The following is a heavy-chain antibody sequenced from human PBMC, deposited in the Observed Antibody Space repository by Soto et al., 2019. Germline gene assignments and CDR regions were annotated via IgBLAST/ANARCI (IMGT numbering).Heavy chain of an antibody. CDR3: PRGEIHPHLGN. D-gene: IGHD7-27*01. CDR1: GDSITSHKW. CDR2: IYHSGSS. J-gene: IGHJ4*02. Sequence: SETLSLPCAVSGDSITSHKWRSLIRQPPGKGLQWIGEIYHSGSSKYNPSLKSRVIISVDKSKNQFSLKVSSVTAADTAVYCCPRGEIHPHLGNCGQGTLVTVSS. V-gene: IGHV4-4*01.